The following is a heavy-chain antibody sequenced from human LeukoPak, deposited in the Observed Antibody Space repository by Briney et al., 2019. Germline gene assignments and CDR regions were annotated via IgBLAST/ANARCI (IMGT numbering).Heavy chain of an antibody. CDR3: AGKDTGPANHKWIDP. CDR2: ISSRGTTK. V-gene: IGHV3-48*03. Sequence: GGSLRLSCAASGSNLYSFEMNWGRQAPGKGLEWVSYISSRGTTKYYAASVEGRFIRSRYNAKNSDFLQMNSLSVEDTATYYCAGKDTGPANHKWIDPWGQGTLVTVSS. J-gene: IGHJ5*02. D-gene: IGHD4/OR15-4a*01. CDR1: GSNLYSFE.